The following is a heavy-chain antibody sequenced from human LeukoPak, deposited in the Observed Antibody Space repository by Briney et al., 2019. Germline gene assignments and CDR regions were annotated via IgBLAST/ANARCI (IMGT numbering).Heavy chain of an antibody. Sequence: SVKVSCKASGGTFSSYAISWVRQAPGRGLEWMGGIIPIFGTANYAQKFQGRVTITADESTSTAYMELSSLRSEDTAVYYCARDLVDGREDWGYTERFDYWGQGTLVTVSS. J-gene: IGHJ4*02. CDR2: IIPIFGTA. CDR1: GGTFSSYA. D-gene: IGHD2-8*02. CDR3: ARDLVDGREDWGYTERFDY. V-gene: IGHV1-69*01.